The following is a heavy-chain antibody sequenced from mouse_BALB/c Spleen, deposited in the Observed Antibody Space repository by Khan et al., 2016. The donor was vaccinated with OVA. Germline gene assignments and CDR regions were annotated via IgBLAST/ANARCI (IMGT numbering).Heavy chain of an antibody. CDR1: GYTFTNYG. J-gene: IGHJ1*01. CDR2: INTYTGEP. CDR3: ARIPSYWYSDV. V-gene: IGHV9-1*02. Sequence: QIQLVQSGPELKKPGETVKISCKASGYTFTNYGMNWVKQAPGKGLKWMGWINTYTGEPTYADDFKGRFVFSLETSASTAYLQISNLKNEDMTTXFCARIPSYWYSDVWGAGTTVTVSS.